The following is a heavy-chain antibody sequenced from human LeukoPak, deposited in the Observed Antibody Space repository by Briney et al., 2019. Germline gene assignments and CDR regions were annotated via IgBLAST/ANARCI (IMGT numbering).Heavy chain of an antibody. V-gene: IGHV3-33*03. Sequence: PGRSLRLSCEASGFAFNTYAMHWVRQAPGKGLEWVTLIWHDGSHKFYIDSVRGRFTISRDNAKNSLYLQMNSLRAEDTALYYCTKDKDPDYYGMDVWGQGTTVTVSS. CDR3: TKDKDPDYYGMDV. CDR1: GFAFNTYA. J-gene: IGHJ6*02. CDR2: IWHDGSHK.